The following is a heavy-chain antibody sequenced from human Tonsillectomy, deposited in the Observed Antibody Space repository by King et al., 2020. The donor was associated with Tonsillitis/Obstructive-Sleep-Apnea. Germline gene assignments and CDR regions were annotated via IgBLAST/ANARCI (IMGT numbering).Heavy chain of an antibody. CDR3: ARYFVRFGELNYYFDY. Sequence: QLQLQESGPGLVKPSETLSLTCTVSGGSISSSSYYWGWIRQPPGKGLEWIGSIYYSGSTYYNPSLKSRVTISVDTSKNQFSLKLSSVTAADTAVYYCARYFVRFGELNYYFDYWGKGTLVTVSS. D-gene: IGHD3-10*01. J-gene: IGHJ4*02. CDR2: IYYSGST. CDR1: GGSISSSSYY. V-gene: IGHV4-39*07.